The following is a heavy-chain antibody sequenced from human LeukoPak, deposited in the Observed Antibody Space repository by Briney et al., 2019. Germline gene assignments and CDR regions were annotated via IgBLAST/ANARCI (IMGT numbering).Heavy chain of an antibody. D-gene: IGHD3-22*01. CDR2: ISAGGATT. V-gene: IGHV3-23*01. Sequence: GGSLRLSCAASGFTFSSYSMHWVRQAPGRGLEWVSAISAGGATTYYADSVKGRFTISRDNSKNTVYLQMNSLRAEDTAVYYCAKTYYDTTYFDYWGQGTLVTASS. CDR1: GFTFSSYS. CDR3: AKTYYDTTYFDY. J-gene: IGHJ4*02.